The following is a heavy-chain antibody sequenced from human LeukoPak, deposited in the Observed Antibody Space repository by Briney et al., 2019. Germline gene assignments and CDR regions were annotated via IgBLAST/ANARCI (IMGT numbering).Heavy chain of an antibody. V-gene: IGHV1-3*01. CDR3: ARDSVVTGNDY. Sequence: EASVKVSCKASGYTFTSYAMHWVRQAPGQRLEWMGWINAGNGNTKYSQKFQGRVTTTRDTSASTAYMELSSLRSEDTAVYYCARDSVVTGNDYWGQGTLVTVSS. CDR2: INAGNGNT. D-gene: IGHD2-21*02. J-gene: IGHJ4*02. CDR1: GYTFTSYA.